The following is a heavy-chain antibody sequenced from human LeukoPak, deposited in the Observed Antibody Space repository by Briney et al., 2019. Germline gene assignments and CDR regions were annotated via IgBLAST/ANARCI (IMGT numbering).Heavy chain of an antibody. V-gene: IGHV3-7*05. J-gene: IGHJ5*02. Sequence: GGSLRLSCAASGFTFSNYWMIWVRQAPGKGLEWVGNIKKDGSEKRYADSVRGRFSISRDNAQTSLYLQMNSLRAEDTAVYYCARASDPLLQLTWGQGTLVTVSS. CDR3: ARASDPLLQLT. D-gene: IGHD1-1*01. CDR1: GFTFSNYW. CDR2: IKKDGSEK.